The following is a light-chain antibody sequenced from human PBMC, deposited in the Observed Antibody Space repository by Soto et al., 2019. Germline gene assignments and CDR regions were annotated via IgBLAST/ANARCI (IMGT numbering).Light chain of an antibody. CDR3: AAWDGSLNGRV. J-gene: IGLJ2*01. CDR2: FNN. CDR1: SSNIGSNT. V-gene: IGLV1-44*01. Sequence: QAVVTQPPSASGTPGQRVTISCFGSSSNIGSNTVSWYQQLPGTAPKVLIYFNNQRPSGVPDRFSGSKSGTSASLAISGLQSEDEADYYCAAWDGSLNGRVFGGGTKLTVL.